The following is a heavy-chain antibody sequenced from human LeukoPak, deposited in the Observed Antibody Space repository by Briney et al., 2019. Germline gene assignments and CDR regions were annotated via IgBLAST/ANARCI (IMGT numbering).Heavy chain of an antibody. CDR1: GFTFSSYA. CDR2: ISGSGGST. Sequence: GGSLRLSCAASGFTFSSYAMSWVRQAPGKGLEWVSAISGSGGSTYYADSVKGRFTISRDNAKNTLYLQMNSLRAEDTAVYYCARVRLYYYYYMDVWGKGTTVTVSS. J-gene: IGHJ6*03. CDR3: ARVRLYYYYYMDV. V-gene: IGHV3-23*01.